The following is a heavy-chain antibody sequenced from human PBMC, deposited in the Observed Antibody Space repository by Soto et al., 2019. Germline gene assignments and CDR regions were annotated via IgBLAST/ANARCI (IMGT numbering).Heavy chain of an antibody. V-gene: IGHV4-38-2*01. J-gene: IGHJ5*02. Sequence: SETLSLTCAVSGYSISSGYYWGWLRQPPGKGLEWIGGIYHGGSTYYNPSLNSRVTLSIDMANNHVSLILNSVTAADTAVYYCARVGPWVPYYYDSSPYTFENWFGPWGQGTLVTVSS. CDR3: ARVGPWVPYYYDSSPYTFENWFGP. CDR2: IYHGGST. CDR1: GYSISSGYY. D-gene: IGHD3-22*01.